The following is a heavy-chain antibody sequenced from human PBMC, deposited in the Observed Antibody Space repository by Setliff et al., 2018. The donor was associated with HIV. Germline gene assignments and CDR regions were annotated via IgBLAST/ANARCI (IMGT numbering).Heavy chain of an antibody. CDR2: IYQTGTT. CDR3: AGHGGAAAPSHPRDGFDA. Sequence: SETLSLTCAVSGFSINSGYYWGWIRQPPGKGLEWIGSIYQTGTTYYNPSLKSRVTISVDTSKNQFSLKLSSATAADTALYYCAGHGGAAAPSHPRDGFDAWGQGTLVTVSS. J-gene: IGHJ5*02. CDR1: GFSINSGYY. D-gene: IGHD3-16*01. V-gene: IGHV4-38-2*01.